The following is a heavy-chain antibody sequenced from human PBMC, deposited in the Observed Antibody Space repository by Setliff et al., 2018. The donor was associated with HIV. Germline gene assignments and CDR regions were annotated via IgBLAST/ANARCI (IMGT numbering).Heavy chain of an antibody. V-gene: IGHV1-8*01. CDR3: ARTRSGGSSVYYYYYMDV. CDR1: AYTFNSYY. J-gene: IGHJ6*03. Sequence: ASVKVSCKTSAYTFNSYYMHWIRQAPGQGLEWMGWMNPDSGNTGSAQNFQGRLTITWNTSISTAYMELGSLGFDDTAVYFCARTRSGGSSVYYYYYMDVWGQGTAVTVSS. CDR2: MNPDSGNT. D-gene: IGHD2-15*01.